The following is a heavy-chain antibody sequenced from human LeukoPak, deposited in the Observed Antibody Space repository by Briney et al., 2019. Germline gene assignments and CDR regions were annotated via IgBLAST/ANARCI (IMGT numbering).Heavy chain of an antibody. V-gene: IGHV3-21*01. Sequence: PGGSLRLSCAASGFTFSSYSMNWVRQAPGKGLEWVSSISSSSSYIYYADSVKGRFTISGDNAKNSLYLQMNSLRAEDTAVYYCASTIFGVVIPEHNYWGQGTLVTVSS. CDR3: ASTIFGVVIPEHNY. CDR1: GFTFSSYS. CDR2: ISSSSSYI. J-gene: IGHJ4*02. D-gene: IGHD3-3*01.